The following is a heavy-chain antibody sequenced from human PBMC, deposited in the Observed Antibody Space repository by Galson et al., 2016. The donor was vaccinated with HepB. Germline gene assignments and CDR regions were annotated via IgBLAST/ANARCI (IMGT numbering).Heavy chain of an antibody. D-gene: IGHD3-22*01. CDR3: ATEDSSGFFDY. CDR1: GVTFNTYP. CDR2: IIPISGTS. J-gene: IGHJ4*02. V-gene: IGHV1-69*13. Sequence: SVKVSCKASGVTFNTYPISWVRQAPGQGLEWMGGIIPISGTSKYAQKLQGRVTITADESTSTAYMELSSLRSEDTAIYYCATEDSSGFFDYWGQGTLVTVSS.